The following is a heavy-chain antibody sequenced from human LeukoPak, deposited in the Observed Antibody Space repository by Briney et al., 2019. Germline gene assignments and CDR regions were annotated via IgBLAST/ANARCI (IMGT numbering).Heavy chain of an antibody. CDR3: ARDETYSDVWSGSAGGGKGNYLDY. CDR2: IYYTET. V-gene: IGHV4-59*02. Sequence: SETLSLTCTVSGGSVSNYYWSWIRQSPGQGLEWIGYIYYTETSYNPSLKSRVTISADTSKNQFSLKLSSVTAADTAMYYCARDETYSDVWSGSAGGGKGNYLDYWGQGILVTVSS. J-gene: IGHJ4*02. D-gene: IGHD3-3*01. CDR1: GGSVSNYY.